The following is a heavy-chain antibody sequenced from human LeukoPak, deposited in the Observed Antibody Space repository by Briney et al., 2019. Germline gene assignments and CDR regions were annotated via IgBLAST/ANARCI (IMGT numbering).Heavy chain of an antibody. CDR3: AKKGPAFVV. J-gene: IGHJ4*02. CDR2: ISGSGGIT. Sequence: GGSLRLSCAASGFTFSSYAMSWVRQAPGKGLEWVSGISGSGGITYYADSVKGRFTISRDNSKNTLCLQMNSLRVEDTAVYYCAKKGPAFVVWGQGTLVTVSS. D-gene: IGHD2-15*01. V-gene: IGHV3-23*01. CDR1: GFTFSSYA.